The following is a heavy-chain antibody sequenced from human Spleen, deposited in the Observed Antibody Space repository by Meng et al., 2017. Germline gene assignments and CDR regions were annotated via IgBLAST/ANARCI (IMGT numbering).Heavy chain of an antibody. CDR1: GYTFTDPY. J-gene: IGHJ4*02. V-gene: IGHV1-2*02. D-gene: IGHD2-21*01. CDR2: INPNSGGT. CDR3: ARDATSMVIDYYFDY. Sequence: QVQLVQSGAEVEKPGASVKVSCKASGYTFTDPYIHWVRQAPGQGLEWMGWINPNSGGTNYAQKFQGRVTMTRDTSITTAYMELSRLTSDDTAVYYCARDATSMVIDYYFDYWGQGTLVTVSS.